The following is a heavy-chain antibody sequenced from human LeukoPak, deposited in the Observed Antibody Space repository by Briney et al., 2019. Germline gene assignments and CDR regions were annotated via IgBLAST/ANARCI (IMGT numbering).Heavy chain of an antibody. CDR3: AELGITMIGGV. J-gene: IGHJ6*04. Sequence: GGSLRLSCAASGFTFSSYEMNWVRQAPGKGLEWVSYISSSGSTIYYADSVKGRFTISRDNAKNSLYLQMNSLRAEDTAVHYCAELGITMIGGVWGKGTTVTVSS. D-gene: IGHD3-10*02. CDR2: ISSSGSTI. V-gene: IGHV3-48*03. CDR1: GFTFSSYE.